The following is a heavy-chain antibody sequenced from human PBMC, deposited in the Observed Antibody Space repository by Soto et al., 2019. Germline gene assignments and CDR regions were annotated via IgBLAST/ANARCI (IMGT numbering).Heavy chain of an antibody. CDR2: MNPNRGNT. CDR1: GYTFTSYD. Sequence: QVQLVQSGAEVKKPGASVKVSCKASGYTFTSYDINWVRQATGQGREWMGWMNPNRGNTGYAKKFQGRVIIARSTSISTAYMGLSSLRSGDTAVYYCAGGREGWLRENWFDPCGQGTLVTFSS. D-gene: IGHD5-12*01. CDR3: AGGREGWLRENWFDP. J-gene: IGHJ5*02. V-gene: IGHV1-8*01.